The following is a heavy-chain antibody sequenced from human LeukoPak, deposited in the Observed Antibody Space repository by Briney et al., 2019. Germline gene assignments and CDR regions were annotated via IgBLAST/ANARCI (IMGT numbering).Heavy chain of an antibody. CDR3: ARGAPKEIQLWLRLRGVAFDI. V-gene: IGHV4-34*01. CDR1: GGSFSGYY. CDR2: INHSGST. J-gene: IGHJ3*02. Sequence: SETLSLTCAVYGGSFSGYYWSWIRQPPGKGLEWIGEINHSGSTNYNPSLKSRVTISVDTSKNQFSLKLNSVIAADTAVYYCARGAPKEIQLWLRLRGVAFDIWGQGTMVTVSS. D-gene: IGHD5-18*01.